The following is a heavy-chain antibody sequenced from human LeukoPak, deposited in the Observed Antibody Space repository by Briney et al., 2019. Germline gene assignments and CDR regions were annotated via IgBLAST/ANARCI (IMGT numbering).Heavy chain of an antibody. CDR3: ARVGYYDFWSGYYSVPGFDP. V-gene: IGHV4-59*01. CDR2: IYYSGST. D-gene: IGHD3-3*01. CDR1: GGSISSYY. J-gene: IGHJ5*02. Sequence: LETLSLTCTVSGGSISSYYWSWIRQPPGKGLEWIGYIYYSGSTNYNPSLKSRVTISVDTSKNQFSLKLSSVTAADTAVYYCARVGYYDFWSGYYSVPGFDPWGQGTLVTVSS.